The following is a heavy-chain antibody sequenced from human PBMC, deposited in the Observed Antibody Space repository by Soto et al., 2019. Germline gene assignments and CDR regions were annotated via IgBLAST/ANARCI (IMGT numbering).Heavy chain of an antibody. D-gene: IGHD2-21*01. CDR2: IRSKANSYAT. J-gene: IGHJ6*02. CDR1: GFTFSGSA. CDR3: TRPLNPHYGGFNYYYGMDV. V-gene: IGHV3-73*01. Sequence: PGGSLRLSCAASGFTFSGSAMHWVRQASGKGLEWVGRIRSKANSYATAYAASVKGRFTISRDDSKNTAYLQMNSLKTEDTAVYYCTRPLNPHYGGFNYYYGMDVWGQGTTVTVS.